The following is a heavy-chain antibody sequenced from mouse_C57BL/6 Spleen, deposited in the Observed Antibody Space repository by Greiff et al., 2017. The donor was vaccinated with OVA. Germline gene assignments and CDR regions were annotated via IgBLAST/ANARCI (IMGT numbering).Heavy chain of an antibody. CDR3: ARWVDSSASWFAY. Sequence: QVQLQQPGAELVKPGASVKMSCKASGYTFTSYWITWVKQRPGQGLEWIGDIYPGSGSTNYNEKFKSKATLTVDTSSSTAYMQLSSLTSEDSAVYYCARWVDSSASWFAYWGQGTLVTVSA. CDR1: GYTFTSYW. D-gene: IGHD3-2*02. J-gene: IGHJ3*01. CDR2: IYPGSGST. V-gene: IGHV1-55*01.